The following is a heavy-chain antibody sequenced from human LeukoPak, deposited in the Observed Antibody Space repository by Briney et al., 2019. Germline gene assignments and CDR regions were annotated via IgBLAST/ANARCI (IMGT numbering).Heavy chain of an antibody. CDR2: IKQDGSEK. J-gene: IGHJ2*01. Sequence: GGSLRLSCAASGFTFSSYAMSWVRQAPGKGPEWVANIKQDGSEKYYVDSVKGRFTISRDNAETSLHLQMKSLRAEDTAVYYCARGGNHGDYWYFDLWGRGTLVTVSS. CDR1: GFTFSSYA. CDR3: ARGGNHGDYWYFDL. V-gene: IGHV3-7*01. D-gene: IGHD4-17*01.